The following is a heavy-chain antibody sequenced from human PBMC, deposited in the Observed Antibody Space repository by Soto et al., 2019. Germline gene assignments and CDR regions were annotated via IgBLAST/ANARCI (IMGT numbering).Heavy chain of an antibody. CDR3: ARDAEASADEIYYYYGMDV. J-gene: IGHJ6*02. Sequence: QVQLVESGGGVVQPGSSLRLSCAASGFTFSSYGMHWVRQAPGKGLEWVAVIWYDGSNKYYADSVKGRFTISRDNSNNTLYLHMNSLRAEDTAVYYCARDAEASADEIYYYYGMDVWGQGTTVTVSS. CDR2: IWYDGSNK. V-gene: IGHV3-33*01. CDR1: GFTFSSYG.